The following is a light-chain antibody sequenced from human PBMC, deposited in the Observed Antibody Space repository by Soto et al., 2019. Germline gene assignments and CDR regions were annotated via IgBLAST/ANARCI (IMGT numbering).Light chain of an antibody. CDR2: GNS. V-gene: IGLV1-40*01. CDR1: SSNIGAGYG. Sequence: QSVLTQPPSVSGAPGQRVTISCTGSSSNIGAGYGVHWYQQLPGTAPTLHIYGNSNRPSGVPDRFSGSKSGTSASLAITGLQAEDEADYYCQSYDSSLSGWVFGGRTKLTVL. CDR3: QSYDSSLSGWV. J-gene: IGLJ3*02.